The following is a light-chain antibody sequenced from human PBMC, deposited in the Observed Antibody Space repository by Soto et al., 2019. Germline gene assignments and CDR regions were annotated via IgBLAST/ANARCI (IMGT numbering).Light chain of an antibody. CDR3: QHRSNWPRT. Sequence: EIVWTQSPATLSLSPGERATLSCRASQSVSSYLAWYQQKPGQAPRLLIYDASNSATGIPARFSGSGSGTDFTLTISSLEPEDFAVYYCQHRSNWPRTFGQGTKVEIK. J-gene: IGKJ1*01. CDR2: DAS. CDR1: QSVSSY. V-gene: IGKV3-11*01.